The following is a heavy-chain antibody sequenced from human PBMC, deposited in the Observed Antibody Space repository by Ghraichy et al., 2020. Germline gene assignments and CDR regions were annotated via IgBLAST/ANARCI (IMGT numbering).Heavy chain of an antibody. V-gene: IGHV3-15*01. J-gene: IGHJ6*03. D-gene: IGHD2-15*01. CDR1: GFTFSNAW. Sequence: GGSLRLSCAASGFTFSNAWMSWVRQAPGKGLEWVGRIKSKTDGGTTDYAAPVKGRFTISRDDSKNTLYLQMNSLKTEDTAVYYCTTEGYCSGGSCETRYYYYMDVWGKGTTVTVSS. CDR3: TTEGYCSGGSCETRYYYYMDV. CDR2: IKSKTDGGTT.